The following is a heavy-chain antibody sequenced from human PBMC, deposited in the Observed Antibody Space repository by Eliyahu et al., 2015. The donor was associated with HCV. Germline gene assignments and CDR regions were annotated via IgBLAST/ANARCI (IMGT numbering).Heavy chain of an antibody. D-gene: IGHD2-8*01. Sequence: EVQLVDSGGGLVKPGGSLRLSCAASGFTFSNYNMNWVRQAPGKGLEGVSSISSSGSYIYYADSVKGRFTISRDNANNSLYLQMDTLRAEDTAVYYCARADAGWFDPWGQGTLVTVSS. V-gene: IGHV3-21*01. CDR2: ISSSGSYI. J-gene: IGHJ5*02. CDR3: ARADAGWFDP. CDR1: GFTFSNYN.